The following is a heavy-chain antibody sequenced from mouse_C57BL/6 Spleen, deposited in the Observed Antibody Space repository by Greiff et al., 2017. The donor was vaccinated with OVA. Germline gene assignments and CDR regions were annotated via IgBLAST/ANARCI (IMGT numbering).Heavy chain of an antibody. CDR3: ARYETGLGGSYFDY. V-gene: IGHV1-80*01. Sequence: QVHVKQSGAELVKPGASVKISCKASGYAFSSYWMNWVKQRPGKGLEWIGQIYPGDGDTNYNGKFKGKATLTADKSSSTAYMQLSSLTSEDSAVYFCARYETGLGGSYFDYWGQGTTLTVSS. D-gene: IGHD4-1*01. CDR2: IYPGDGDT. CDR1: GYAFSSYW. J-gene: IGHJ2*01.